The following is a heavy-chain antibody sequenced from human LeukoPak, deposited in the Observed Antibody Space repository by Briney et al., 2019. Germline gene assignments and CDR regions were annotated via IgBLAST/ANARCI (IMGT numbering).Heavy chain of an antibody. CDR3: ASLGRSSNSSNWFDP. CDR1: GGSFSGYY. CDR2: INHSGST. V-gene: IGHV4-34*01. D-gene: IGHD2-2*01. J-gene: IGHJ5*02. Sequence: SETLSLTCAVYGGSFSGYYWSWIRQPPGKGLEWIGEINHSGSTNYNPSLKSRVTISVDTSKNQFSLKLSSVTAADTAVYYCASLGRSSNSSNWFDPWGQGTLVTVSS.